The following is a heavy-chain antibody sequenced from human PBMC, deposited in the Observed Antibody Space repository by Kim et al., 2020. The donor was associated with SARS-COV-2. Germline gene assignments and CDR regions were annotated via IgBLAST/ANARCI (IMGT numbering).Heavy chain of an antibody. CDR1: GFTFSSYW. J-gene: IGHJ4*02. CDR3: ASLSNGDVWDKFDY. D-gene: IGHD3-16*01. V-gene: IGHV3-74*01. Sequence: GGSLRLSCVASGFTFSSYWMHWVRQAPGKGLVWVSRVNSDGSSTNYADSVKGRFTISRDNARNTLYLQMNRLRAEDTAVYYCASLSNGDVWDKFDYWGPGALFSVSS. CDR2: VNSDGSST.